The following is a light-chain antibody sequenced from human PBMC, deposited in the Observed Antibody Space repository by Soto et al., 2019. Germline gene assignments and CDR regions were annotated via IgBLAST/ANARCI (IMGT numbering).Light chain of an antibody. Sequence: QSVLTQPPSLSAAPGQEVTISCSGSGSNVGYNSVSWYQQLPGTAPKLMIYEVSYRPSGVSNRFSGSKSGNTASLTISGLQAEDETDYYCSSYTSTSTLVFGTGTQLTVL. J-gene: IGLJ1*01. CDR2: EVS. CDR1: GSNVGYNS. CDR3: SSYTSTSTLV. V-gene: IGLV2-14*01.